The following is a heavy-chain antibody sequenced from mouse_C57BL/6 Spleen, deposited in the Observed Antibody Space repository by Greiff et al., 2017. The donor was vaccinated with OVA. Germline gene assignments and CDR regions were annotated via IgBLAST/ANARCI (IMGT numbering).Heavy chain of an antibody. CDR2: IDPSDSYT. Sequence: QVQLQQPGAELVRPGTSVKLSCKASGYTFTSYWMHWVKQRPGQGLEWIGVIDPSDSYTTSNQKFNGKATLTVDTSSSTAYMQLSSLTSEDSAVYYCARKGHYYGSSSLDYWGQGTTLTVSS. D-gene: IGHD1-1*01. J-gene: IGHJ2*01. CDR1: GYTFTSYW. V-gene: IGHV1-59*01. CDR3: ARKGHYYGSSSLDY.